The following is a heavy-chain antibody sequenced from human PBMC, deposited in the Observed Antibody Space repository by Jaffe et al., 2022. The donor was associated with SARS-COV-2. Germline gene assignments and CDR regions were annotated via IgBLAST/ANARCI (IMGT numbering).Heavy chain of an antibody. CDR3: AHSNLYHIAAGRSGPMDV. CDR2: IYWDDDK. CDR1: GFSFSTNGVG. Sequence: QITLKESGPTLVKPTQTLTLTCTFSGFSFSTNGVGVGWIRQPPGKALEWLALIYWDDDKRFNPSLQSRLTVTKDTSKNQVVLMMADMDPVDTATYYCAHSNLYHIAAGRSGPMDVWGQGTTVTVSS. D-gene: IGHD6-13*01. V-gene: IGHV2-5*02. J-gene: IGHJ6*02.